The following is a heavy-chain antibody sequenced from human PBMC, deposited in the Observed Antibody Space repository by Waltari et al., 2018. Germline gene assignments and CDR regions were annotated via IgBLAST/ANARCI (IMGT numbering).Heavy chain of an antibody. CDR2: ISGAGENS. CDR3: AKDQGYAGKDGDLRH. J-gene: IGHJ1*01. Sequence: EVQLVESGGGLVQPGGSLKLSCGVSGFRFSKYAMSWVRQAPGEGVEWVSVISGAGENSYYADSVKGRFTISRDNSKNILFLQMNSLRAEDTAVYYCAKDQGYAGKDGDLRHWGQGSLVSVSS. V-gene: IGHV3-23*04. D-gene: IGHD2-2*01. CDR1: GFRFSKYA.